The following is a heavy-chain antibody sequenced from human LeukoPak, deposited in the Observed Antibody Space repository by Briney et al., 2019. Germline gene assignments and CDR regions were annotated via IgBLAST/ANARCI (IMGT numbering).Heavy chain of an antibody. CDR3: ARGRREYSYNMGAFDI. CDR1: GGSFSGYY. D-gene: IGHD5-18*01. Sequence: SETLSLTCAVHGGSFSGYYWSWIRQPPGKGLEWIGEINHSGSTNYNPSLKSRVTISVDTSKNQFSLKLSSVTAADTAVYYCARGRREYSYNMGAFDIWGQGTMVTVSS. J-gene: IGHJ3*02. CDR2: INHSGST. V-gene: IGHV4-34*01.